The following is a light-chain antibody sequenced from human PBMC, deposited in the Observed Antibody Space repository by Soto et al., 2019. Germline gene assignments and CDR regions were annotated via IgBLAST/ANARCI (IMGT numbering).Light chain of an antibody. V-gene: IGLV2-14*03. CDR2: EVR. Sequence: QSALTQPASVSGSPGQSITISCTGTSSDVGAYDFVSWYQQHPDKAPKLMIYEVRNRPSVVSNRFSGSKAVNTATLTISGLHAEDEADYCGSSYTTLSARVFGTGTKLTVL. J-gene: IGLJ1*01. CDR1: SSDVGAYDF. CDR3: SSYTTLSARV.